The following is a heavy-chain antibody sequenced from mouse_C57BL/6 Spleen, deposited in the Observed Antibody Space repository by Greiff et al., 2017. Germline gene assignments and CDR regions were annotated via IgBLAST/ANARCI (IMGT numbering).Heavy chain of an antibody. J-gene: IGHJ3*01. Sequence: VQLQQSGPELVKPGASVKISCKASGYTFTDYYMNWVKQSHGKSLEWIGDINPNNGGTSYNQKFKGKATLTVGKSSSTAYMGLRSLTSEDSAVDYCARNYGSSYWAWFAYWGQGILVAVSA. CDR2: INPNNGGT. D-gene: IGHD1-1*01. CDR3: ARNYGSSYWAWFAY. V-gene: IGHV1-26*01. CDR1: GYTFTDYY.